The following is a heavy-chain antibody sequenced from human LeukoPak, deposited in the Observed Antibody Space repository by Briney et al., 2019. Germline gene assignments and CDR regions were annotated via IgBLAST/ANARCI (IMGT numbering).Heavy chain of an antibody. V-gene: IGHV1-24*01. J-gene: IGHJ4*02. CDR1: GYTLTELS. CDR3: AREWGGNPNDY. D-gene: IGHD4-23*01. Sequence: ASVKVSCKVSGYTLTELSMHWVRQAPGKGLEWMGGFDPEDGETIYAQKFQGRVTMTTDTSTSTAYMELRSLRSDDTAVYYCAREWGGNPNDYWGQGTLVTVSS. CDR2: FDPEDGET.